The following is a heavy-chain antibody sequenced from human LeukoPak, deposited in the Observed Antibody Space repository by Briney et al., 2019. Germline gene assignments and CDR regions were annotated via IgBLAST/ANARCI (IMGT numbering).Heavy chain of an antibody. V-gene: IGHV4-39*01. Sequence: SETLSLTCTVSGGSISSGSYYWGWIRQPPGKGLEWIGSIYYSGSTYYNPSLKSRVTISVDTSKNQFSLKLSSVTAADTAVYYCARHMTGIAAAGIGPDRFFDYWGQGTLVTVSS. CDR1: GGSISSGSYY. J-gene: IGHJ4*02. D-gene: IGHD6-13*01. CDR3: ARHMTGIAAAGIGPDRFFDY. CDR2: IYYSGST.